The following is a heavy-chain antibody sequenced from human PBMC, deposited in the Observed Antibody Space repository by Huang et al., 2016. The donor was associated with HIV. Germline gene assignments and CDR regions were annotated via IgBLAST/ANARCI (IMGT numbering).Heavy chain of an antibody. CDR1: GGTFSKYA. J-gene: IGHJ4*02. D-gene: IGHD4-17*01. V-gene: IGHV1-69*13. Sequence: QVQLVQSGAEVKTPGSSVKVSCTASGGTFSKYALRWVRQAPGQGLEWMVGIIPNLGTPNYERKIQGRVTITADDSTSTTYVEVSSLRSEDTALYYCARGQLGSYGDYDVLYWGQGTLVTVSS. CDR3: ARGQLGSYGDYDVLY. CDR2: IIPNLGTP.